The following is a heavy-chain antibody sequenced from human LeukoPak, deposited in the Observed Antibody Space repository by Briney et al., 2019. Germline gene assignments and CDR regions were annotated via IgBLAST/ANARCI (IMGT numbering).Heavy chain of an antibody. D-gene: IGHD5-18*01. Sequence: GGSLRLSCAVSGLTFSSSWMDWVRQAPGKGLGWVASINPDGDKKYSADSVKGRFTISRDNAENSLYLQMNSLRVEDTAFYYCARDLAYSRLDYWGQGMLVTVSS. CDR2: INPDGDKK. J-gene: IGHJ4*02. CDR3: ARDLAYSRLDY. V-gene: IGHV3-7*01. CDR1: GLTFSSSW.